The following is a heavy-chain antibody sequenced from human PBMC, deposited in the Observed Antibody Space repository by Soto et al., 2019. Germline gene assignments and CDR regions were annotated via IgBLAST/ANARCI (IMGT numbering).Heavy chain of an antibody. J-gene: IGHJ4*02. CDR3: EIGRREGYCNGGSCYRCDY. CDR2: INHSGST. CDR1: GGSFSGYY. Sequence: QVQLQQWGAGLLKPSETLSLTCAVYGGSFSGYYWSWIRQPPGKGLEWIGEINHSGSTNYNPSLVTRVAISVATSKNQRSLPLSSVTAEGTAVYFCEIGRREGYCNGGSCYRCDYWGQGTLATASS. D-gene: IGHD2-15*01. V-gene: IGHV4-34*01.